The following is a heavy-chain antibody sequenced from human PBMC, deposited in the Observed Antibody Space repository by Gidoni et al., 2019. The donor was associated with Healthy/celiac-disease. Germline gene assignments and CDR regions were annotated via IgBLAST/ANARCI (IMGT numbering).Heavy chain of an antibody. CDR2: ISGSGGST. CDR3: AKDSDIVLMVYATQSGFDY. CDR1: GFTFSSYA. V-gene: IGHV3-23*01. D-gene: IGHD2-8*01. Sequence: EVQLLESGGGLVQPGGSLRLSCAASGFTFSSYAMRWVRQAPGKGLEWVSAISGSGGSTYYADSVKGRFTISRDNSKNTLYLQMNSLRAEDTAVYYCAKDSDIVLMVYATQSGFDYWGQGTLVTVSS. J-gene: IGHJ4*02.